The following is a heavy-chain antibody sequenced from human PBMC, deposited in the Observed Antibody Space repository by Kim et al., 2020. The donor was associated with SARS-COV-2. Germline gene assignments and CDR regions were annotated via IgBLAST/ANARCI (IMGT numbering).Heavy chain of an antibody. Sequence: GGSLRLSCAASGFTFSSYGMHWVRQAPGKGLEWVAVISYDGSNKYYADSVKGRFTISRDNSKNTLYLQMNSLRAEDTAVYYCAKKESYEVYNWFDPWGQGTLVTVSS. J-gene: IGHJ5*02. CDR2: ISYDGSNK. V-gene: IGHV3-30*18. D-gene: IGHD5-18*01. CDR1: GFTFSSYG. CDR3: AKKESYEVYNWFDP.